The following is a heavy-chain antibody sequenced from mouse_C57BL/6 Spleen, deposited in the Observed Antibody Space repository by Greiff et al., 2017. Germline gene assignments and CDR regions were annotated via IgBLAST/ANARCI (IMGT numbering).Heavy chain of an antibody. CDR1: GYSFTDYC. V-gene: IGHV1-39*01. CDR3: ARDRLSAGYMYFDV. CDR2: INPNYGST. J-gene: IGHJ1*03. Sequence: EVQLQQSGPELVKPGASVKISCKASGYSFTDYCMNWVKQSPGKSLEWIGVINPNYGSTNYNEKFKGKATLTVDQSSSTAYMQLNSLTSEDSAVYYWARDRLSAGYMYFDVWGTGTTLTVSS. D-gene: IGHD3-2*02.